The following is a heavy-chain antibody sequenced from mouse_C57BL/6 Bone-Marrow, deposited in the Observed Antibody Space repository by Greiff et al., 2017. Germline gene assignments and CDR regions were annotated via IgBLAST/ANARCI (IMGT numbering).Heavy chain of an antibody. J-gene: IGHJ1*03. Sequence: VQLQEPGPELVRPGVSVKISCKGSGYTFTDYAMHWVKQSHAKSLERIGVISTYFGDASYNQKFKDKATLTVDKSSSAACMELERLTSEESAVYYCARRRMITAVVANWYFDVWGTGTTVTGSA. CDR2: ISTYFGDA. CDR3: ARRRMITAVVANWYFDV. V-gene: IGHV1-67*01. D-gene: IGHD1-1*01. CDR1: GYTFTDYA.